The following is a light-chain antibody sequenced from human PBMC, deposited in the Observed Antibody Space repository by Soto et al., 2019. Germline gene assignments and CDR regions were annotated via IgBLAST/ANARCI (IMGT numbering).Light chain of an antibody. Sequence: QSVLTQPASVSGSPGQSITISCTGTSSDVGGYNYVSWHQQHPGKAPKLMIFDVNNRPSGVSNRFSGSKTGNTASLTISGLQAEDEADYYCSSNTSSHTCVSGTGTKLTVL. V-gene: IGLV2-14*01. CDR3: SSNTSSHTCV. J-gene: IGLJ1*01. CDR1: SSDVGGYNY. CDR2: DVN.